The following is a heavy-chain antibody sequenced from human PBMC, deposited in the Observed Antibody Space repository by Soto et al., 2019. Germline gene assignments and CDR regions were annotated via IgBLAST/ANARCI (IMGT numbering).Heavy chain of an antibody. CDR1: GFTFSSYS. CDR3: ARDVSREGWGIVVVLDDYYYYGMDV. V-gene: IGHV3-48*02. CDR2: ISSSSSTI. D-gene: IGHD2-2*01. Sequence: GGSLRLSCAASGFTFSSYSMNWVRQAPGKGLEWVSYISSSSSTIYYADSVKGRFTISRDNAKNSLYLQMNSLRDEDTAVYYCARDVSREGWGIVVVLDDYYYYGMDVWGQGTTVTVSS. J-gene: IGHJ6*02.